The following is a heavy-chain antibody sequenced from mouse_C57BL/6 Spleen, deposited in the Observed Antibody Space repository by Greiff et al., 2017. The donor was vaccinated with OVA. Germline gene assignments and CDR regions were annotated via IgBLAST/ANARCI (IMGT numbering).Heavy chain of an antibody. CDR2: IDPSDSET. Sequence: VQLQQPGAELVRPGSSVTLSCKASGYTFTSYWMHWVKQRPIHGLEWIGNIDPSDSETHYNQKFKDKATLTVDKSSSTAYMQLSSLTSEDSAVYYCASWNYGSSYDYFDYWGQGTTLTVAS. J-gene: IGHJ2*01. CDR3: ASWNYGSSYDYFDY. CDR1: GYTFTSYW. D-gene: IGHD1-1*01. V-gene: IGHV1-52*01.